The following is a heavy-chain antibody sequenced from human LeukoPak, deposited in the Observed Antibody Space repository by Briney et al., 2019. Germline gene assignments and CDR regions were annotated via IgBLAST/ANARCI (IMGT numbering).Heavy chain of an antibody. J-gene: IGHJ3*02. D-gene: IGHD3-16*01. CDR3: ATLMGFRAFDI. Sequence: ASVKVSCKVSGYTLTELSMHWVRQAPGKGLEWMGGFDPEDGETIYAQKFQGRVIMTEDTSTDTAYMGLSSLRSEDTAVYYCATLMGFRAFDIWGQGTMVTVSS. V-gene: IGHV1-24*01. CDR1: GYTLTELS. CDR2: FDPEDGET.